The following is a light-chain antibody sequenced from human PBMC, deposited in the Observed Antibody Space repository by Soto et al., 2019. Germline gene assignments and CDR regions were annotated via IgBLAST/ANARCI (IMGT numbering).Light chain of an antibody. J-gene: IGKJ5*01. CDR3: QQYSNWPPIT. CDR2: DAS. V-gene: IGKV1-33*01. Sequence: DIQMTQSPSSLSASVGDRVTITCQASQDINKNLIWYQQKPGKAPKLLIYDASDLETGVPSRFSGSGSGTGFTFTISSLQPEDFATYYCQQYSNWPPITFGQGTRLEI. CDR1: QDINKN.